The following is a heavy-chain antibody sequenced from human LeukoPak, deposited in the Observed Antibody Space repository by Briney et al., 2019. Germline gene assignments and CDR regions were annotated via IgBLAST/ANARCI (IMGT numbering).Heavy chain of an antibody. V-gene: IGHV4-59*01. CDR3: AREGWLERHFGSFDY. D-gene: IGHD1-1*01. J-gene: IGHJ4*02. CDR1: GGSISSCY. Sequence: PSETLSLTCTVSGGSISSCYWSWIRQPPGKGLEWIGYVFNSGSTNYNPSLKSRVTISVDTSKNQFSLKLSSLSAADTAVYYCAREGWLERHFGSFDYWGQGTLVTVSS. CDR2: VFNSGST.